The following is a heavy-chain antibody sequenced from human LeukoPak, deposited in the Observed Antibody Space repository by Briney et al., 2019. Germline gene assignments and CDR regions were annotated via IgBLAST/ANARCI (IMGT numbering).Heavy chain of an antibody. J-gene: IGHJ3*02. Sequence: SETLSLTCTVSGVSISPYYWSWVRQPPGKGLEWVGYIYYTGKTDYNPSPKSRVSISVDTMKNQFSLRLTSLTAADTAAYYCARHRLAYAEYFDAFDIWGQGTMVTVSS. CDR2: IYYTGKT. CDR3: ARHRLAYAEYFDAFDI. D-gene: IGHD4-17*01. CDR1: GVSISPYY. V-gene: IGHV4-59*08.